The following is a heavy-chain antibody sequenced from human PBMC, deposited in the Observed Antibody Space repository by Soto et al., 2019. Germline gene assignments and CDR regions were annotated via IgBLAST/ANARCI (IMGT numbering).Heavy chain of an antibody. CDR3: ARRALWGGYGMDV. CDR2: IYYSGST. D-gene: IGHD3-10*01. J-gene: IGHJ6*02. Sequence: QLQLQESGPGLVKPSETLALTCTVSGCSISSSSYYWGWIRQPPGKGLEWIGSIYYSGSTSYNPSLKRRVTISVDTSKNQFSLKLSSVTAAATGVYYCARRALWGGYGMDVWGQGTTVTVPS. CDR1: GCSISSSSYY. V-gene: IGHV4-39*01.